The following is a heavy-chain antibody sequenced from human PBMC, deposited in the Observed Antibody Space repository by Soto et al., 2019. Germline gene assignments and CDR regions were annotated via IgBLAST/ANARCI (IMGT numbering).Heavy chain of an antibody. Sequence: EVQLLESGGGLVQPGGSLRLSCAASGFTFSSYAMSWVRQAPGKGLEWVSAISGSGGSTYYADSVKGWFTISRDNSKNTLYLQMNSLRAEDTAVYYCAKAVDYYGSGSYFDYWGQGTLVTVSS. CDR2: ISGSGGST. CDR3: AKAVDYYGSGSYFDY. D-gene: IGHD3-10*01. CDR1: GFTFSSYA. V-gene: IGHV3-23*01. J-gene: IGHJ4*02.